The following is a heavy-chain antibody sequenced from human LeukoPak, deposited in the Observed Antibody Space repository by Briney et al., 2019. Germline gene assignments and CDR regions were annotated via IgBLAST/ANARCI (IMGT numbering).Heavy chain of an antibody. Sequence: GGSLRLSCAVSGLTFSISGIHWVRQAPGKGLEWVTLIRDDGSSEYYADSVKGRFTISRDTSTNTLYLQLNSLRVDDTAVYFCAKEWRFSSSWYQYYFDYWGQGTLVTVSS. CDR1: GLTFSISG. CDR3: AKEWRFSSSWYQYYFDY. V-gene: IGHV3-30*02. CDR2: IRDDGSSE. J-gene: IGHJ4*02. D-gene: IGHD6-13*01.